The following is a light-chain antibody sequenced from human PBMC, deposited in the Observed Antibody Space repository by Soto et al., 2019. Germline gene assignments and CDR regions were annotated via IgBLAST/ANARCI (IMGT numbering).Light chain of an antibody. J-gene: IGLJ1*01. Sequence: QSALTQPASVSGSPGQSITISCTGTNSDVGAYNYVSWYQHHPGKAPKLMIYEVSNRPSGVSNRFSGSKSGNTASLTISGLQAEDEAEYYCSSYTNINTRACVFGTGTKLTVL. CDR3: SSYTNINTRACV. V-gene: IGLV2-14*01. CDR2: EVS. CDR1: NSDVGAYNY.